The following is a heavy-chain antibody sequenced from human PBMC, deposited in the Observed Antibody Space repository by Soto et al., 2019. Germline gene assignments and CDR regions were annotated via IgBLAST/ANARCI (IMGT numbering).Heavy chain of an antibody. CDR3: ARVAVAGTRVDY. J-gene: IGHJ4*02. D-gene: IGHD6-19*01. CDR2: IYHSGST. CDR1: GGSISSSNW. V-gene: IGHV4-4*02. Sequence: QVQLQESGPGLVKPSGTLSLTCAVSGGSISSSNWWSWGRQPPGKGLGWIGEIYHSGSTNYNPSLKRRVTISVDKSKSQFSLKLSAVTAADTAVYYCARVAVAGTRVDYWGQGTLVTVSS.